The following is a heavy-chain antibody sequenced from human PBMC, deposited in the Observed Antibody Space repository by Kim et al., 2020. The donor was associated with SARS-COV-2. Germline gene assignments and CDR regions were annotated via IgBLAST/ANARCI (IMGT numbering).Heavy chain of an antibody. D-gene: IGHD2-15*01. Sequence: GGSLRLSCAASGFTFSSYGMHWVRQAPGKGLEWVAVIWYDGSNKYYADSVKGRFTISRDNSKNTLYLQMNSLRAEDTAVYYCARAIAGVVTLVYGMDVWGQGTTVTVSS. CDR3: ARAIAGVVTLVYGMDV. CDR1: GFTFSSYG. J-gene: IGHJ6*02. V-gene: IGHV3-33*01. CDR2: IWYDGSNK.